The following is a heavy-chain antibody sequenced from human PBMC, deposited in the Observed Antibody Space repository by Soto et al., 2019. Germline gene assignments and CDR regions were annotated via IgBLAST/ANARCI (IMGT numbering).Heavy chain of an antibody. CDR1: GGSISSGGYS. J-gene: IGHJ4*02. V-gene: IGHV4-30-2*01. Sequence: KPSETLSLTCAVSGGSISSGGYSWSWIRQPPGKGLEWIGYIYHSESTYYNPSLKSRVTISVDRSKNQFSLKLSSVTAADTAVYYCARAVGGRLPFDYWGQGTLVTVSS. CDR2: IYHSEST. CDR3: ARAVGGRLPFDY. D-gene: IGHD4-17*01.